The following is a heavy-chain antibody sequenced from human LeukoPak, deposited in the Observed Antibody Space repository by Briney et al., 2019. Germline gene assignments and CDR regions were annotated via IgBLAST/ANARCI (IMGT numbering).Heavy chain of an antibody. CDR3: ARLHFGELLYYYYYYMDV. J-gene: IGHJ6*03. Sequence: SETLSLTCTVSGGYISSYYWSWIRQPPGKGLEWIGYIYTSGSTNYNPSLKSRVTISVDTSKNQFSLRLSSVTAADTAVYYCARLHFGELLYYYYYYMDVWGKGTTVTVSS. D-gene: IGHD3-10*01. CDR2: IYTSGST. CDR1: GGYISSYY. V-gene: IGHV4-4*09.